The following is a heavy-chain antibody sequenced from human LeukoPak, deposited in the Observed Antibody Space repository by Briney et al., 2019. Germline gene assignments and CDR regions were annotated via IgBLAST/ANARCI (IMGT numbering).Heavy chain of an antibody. V-gene: IGHV4-30-4*01. J-gene: IGHJ4*02. CDR1: GGSISSGDYY. D-gene: IGHD2-21*02. Sequence: SQTLSLTCTVSGGSISSGDYYWSCIRQPPGKGLECIGYIYYSGSTYYNPSLKSRVTISVDTSKNQFSLKLSSVTAADTAVYYCARLNNCAGDCYTPREFDYWGQGTLVTVSS. CDR3: ARLNNCAGDCYTPREFDY. CDR2: IYYSGST.